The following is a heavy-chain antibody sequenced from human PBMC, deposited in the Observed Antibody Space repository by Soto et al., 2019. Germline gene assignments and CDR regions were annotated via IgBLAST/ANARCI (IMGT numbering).Heavy chain of an antibody. CDR3: ARDNSWGGEYNGFDP. CDR2: VYYSGST. D-gene: IGHD7-27*01. V-gene: IGHV4-59*01. CDR1: DGSISNNY. Sequence: PSETLSLTCTVSDGSISNNYWSWIRQPPGKGLEWIGYVYYSGSTNYSPSLKSRVSISIDASKRQFSLKLSSVTAADTAVYYCARDNSWGGEYNGFDPWGQGFLVTVSS. J-gene: IGHJ5*02.